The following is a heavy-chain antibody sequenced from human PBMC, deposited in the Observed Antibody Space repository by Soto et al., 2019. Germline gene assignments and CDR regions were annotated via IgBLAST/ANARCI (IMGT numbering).Heavy chain of an antibody. Sequence: SVKVSCKASGGTFSSYAISWVRQAPGQGLEWMGGIIPIFGTANYAQKFQGRVTITADESTSTAYMELSSLRSEDTAVYYCARNYDSSGYYYFRYYYYGMDVWGQGTTVTVSS. CDR1: GGTFSSYA. CDR3: ARNYDSSGYYYFRYYYYGMDV. V-gene: IGHV1-69*13. J-gene: IGHJ6*02. D-gene: IGHD3-22*01. CDR2: IIPIFGTA.